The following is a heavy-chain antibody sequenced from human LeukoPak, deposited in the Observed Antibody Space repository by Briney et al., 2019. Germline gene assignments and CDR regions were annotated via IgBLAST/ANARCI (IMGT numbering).Heavy chain of an antibody. Sequence: GGSLRLPCAASGLNFISAWMSWVRQAPGKGLEWVAHIKGDASEKYYVDSVKGRFTISRDNARNSLFLQMSNLGAEDTAVYYCVAWHSSGNSWGQGTLVTVSS. CDR1: GLNFISAW. CDR3: VAWHSSGNS. CDR2: IKGDASEK. D-gene: IGHD6-25*01. J-gene: IGHJ5*02. V-gene: IGHV3-7*01.